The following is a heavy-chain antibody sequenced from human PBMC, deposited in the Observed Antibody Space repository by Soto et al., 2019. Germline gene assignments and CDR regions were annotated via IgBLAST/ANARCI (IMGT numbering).Heavy chain of an antibody. J-gene: IGHJ3*01. CDR2: ISDPGTST. D-gene: IGHD2-21*02. V-gene: IGHV3-23*01. Sequence: PWGSLRLSCAASGFTFGNYAMNWVRQAPGKGLEWISSISDPGTSTYYANSVKGRFSMSRDNSKNTLFLQMNRLRADDTAVYFCAKSLVTPSDAFDLWGRGTLVTVSS. CDR1: GFTFGNYA. CDR3: AKSLVTPSDAFDL.